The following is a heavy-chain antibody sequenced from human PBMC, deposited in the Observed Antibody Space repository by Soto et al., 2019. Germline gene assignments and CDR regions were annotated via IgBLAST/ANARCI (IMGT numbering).Heavy chain of an antibody. V-gene: IGHV3-21*01. J-gene: IGHJ6*02. CDR2: ISSSSSYI. CDR3: ARDRETRRLYDFWSGYSSGMDV. D-gene: IGHD3-3*01. CDR1: GFTFSSYS. Sequence: PGGSLRLSCAASGFTFSSYSMNWVRQAPGKGLEWVSSISSSSSYIYYADSVKGRFTISRDNAKNSLYLQMNSLRAEDTAVYYCARDRETRRLYDFWSGYSSGMDVWGQGTTVTVSS.